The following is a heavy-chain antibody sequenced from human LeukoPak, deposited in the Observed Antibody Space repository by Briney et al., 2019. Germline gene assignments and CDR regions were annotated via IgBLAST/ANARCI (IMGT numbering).Heavy chain of an antibody. D-gene: IGHD6-13*01. J-gene: IGHJ6*02. CDR3: ARPKYSSSWYSRRGYYYYGMDV. CDR2: ISSSSSYI. Sequence: KPGGSLRLSCAASGFTFSSYSMNWVHQAPGKGLEWVSSISSSSSYIYYADSVKGRFTISRDNAKNSLYLQMNSLRAEDTAVYYCARPKYSSSWYSRRGYYYYGMDVWGQGTTVTVSS. V-gene: IGHV3-21*01. CDR1: GFTFSSYS.